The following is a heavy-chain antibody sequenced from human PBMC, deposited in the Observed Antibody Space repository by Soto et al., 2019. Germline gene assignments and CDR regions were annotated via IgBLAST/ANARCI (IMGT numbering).Heavy chain of an antibody. V-gene: IGHV1-18*01. Sequence: QVQLVQSGAEVKKPGASVKVSCKASGYTFTSYGISWVRQAPGQGLEWMGWISAYNGNTKYAQKLQGRVTMTTDTSTSTAYREQRSLRSDDTAVYYCARDLGGSYYAPVDYWGQGTLVTVSS. J-gene: IGHJ4*02. D-gene: IGHD1-26*01. CDR3: ARDLGGSYYAPVDY. CDR2: ISAYNGNT. CDR1: GYTFTSYG.